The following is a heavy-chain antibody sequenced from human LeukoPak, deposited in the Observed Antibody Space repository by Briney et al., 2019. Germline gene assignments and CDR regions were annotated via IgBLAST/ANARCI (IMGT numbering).Heavy chain of an antibody. V-gene: IGHV4-4*08. D-gene: IGHD6-13*01. CDR1: STSMSSHY. CDR3: ARSSSWWNFDY. Sequence: SETLSLTCTVSSTSMSSHYWSWIRQPPGQGLEWIGYLSSSGSTYYNPSLKSRVTISVDTSKNQFSLKLSSVTAADTAVYYCARSSSWWNFDYWGQGTLVTVSS. J-gene: IGHJ4*02. CDR2: LSSSGST.